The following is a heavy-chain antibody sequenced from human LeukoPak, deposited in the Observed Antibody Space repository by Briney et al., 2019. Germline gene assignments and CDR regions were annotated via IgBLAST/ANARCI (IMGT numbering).Heavy chain of an antibody. CDR2: MNSDGSGI. Sequence: GGSLRLSCAVSGFTLSAHWMHWVRQVPGKGLVWVSRMNSDGSGISYADSAKGRFTISRDNAKNTLYLQMNSLRVEDTAVYFCVREDPRTGYWFFDLWGRGTLVTVSS. CDR1: GFTLSAHW. J-gene: IGHJ2*01. CDR3: VREDPRTGYWFFDL. V-gene: IGHV3-74*01.